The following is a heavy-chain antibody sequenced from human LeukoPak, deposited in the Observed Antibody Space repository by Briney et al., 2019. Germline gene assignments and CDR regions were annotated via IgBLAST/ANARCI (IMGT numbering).Heavy chain of an antibody. CDR3: ARVGEYQLLYYAFDI. D-gene: IGHD2-2*02. V-gene: IGHV3-7*01. CDR2: IEQDGSEK. CDR1: GFTFSNYW. Sequence: GGSLRLSCAASGFTFSNYWMSWVRQVPGKGLEWAANIEQDGSEKYSVDSVKGRFTISRDNAKNSLYLQMNSLRAEDTAVYYCARVGEYQLLYYAFDIWGQGTMVTVSS. J-gene: IGHJ3*02.